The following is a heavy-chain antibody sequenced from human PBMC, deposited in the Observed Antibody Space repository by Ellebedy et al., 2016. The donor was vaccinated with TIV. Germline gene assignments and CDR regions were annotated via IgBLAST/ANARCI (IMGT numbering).Heavy chain of an antibody. V-gene: IGHV3-23*01. CDR3: AKGQKSNVYGDALAY. Sequence: PGGSLRLSCAASGFTFAGFDLSWVRQAPGKGLEWVSDISSSGSATYYADSVKGRFTISRDNSRNTLFLQMKSLRAEDTALYYCAKGQKSNVYGDALAYWGQGTLVTVSS. D-gene: IGHD4-17*01. J-gene: IGHJ4*02. CDR1: GFTFAGFD. CDR2: ISSSGSAT.